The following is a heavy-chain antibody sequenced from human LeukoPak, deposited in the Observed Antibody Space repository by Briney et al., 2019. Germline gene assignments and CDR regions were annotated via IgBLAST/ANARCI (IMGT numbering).Heavy chain of an antibody. CDR2: ISSSSSII. Sequence: PGGSLRLSCAASGFTFSNYNMNWVRQAPGKGLEWVSYISSSSSIIYYADSVKGRFTISRDNSKNTLYLQMNSLRAEDTAVYYCAKDEIVYCGGDCYSNYWGQGTLVTVSS. CDR1: GFTFSNYN. CDR3: AKDEIVYCGGDCYSNY. V-gene: IGHV3-48*01. J-gene: IGHJ4*02. D-gene: IGHD2-21*02.